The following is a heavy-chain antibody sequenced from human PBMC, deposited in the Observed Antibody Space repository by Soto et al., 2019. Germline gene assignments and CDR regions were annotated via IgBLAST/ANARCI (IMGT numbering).Heavy chain of an antibody. V-gene: IGHV4-31*03. CDR2: IYYSGST. CDR3: ARDLRATKGSYIENWFDP. CDR1: GGSISSGGYY. D-gene: IGHD3-10*01. J-gene: IGHJ5*02. Sequence: SETLSLTCTVSGGSISSGGYYWSWIRQHPGKGLEWIGYIYYSGSTYYNPSLKSRVTISVDTSKNQFSLKLSSVTAADTAVYYCARDLRATKGSYIENWFDPWGQGTLVTVSS.